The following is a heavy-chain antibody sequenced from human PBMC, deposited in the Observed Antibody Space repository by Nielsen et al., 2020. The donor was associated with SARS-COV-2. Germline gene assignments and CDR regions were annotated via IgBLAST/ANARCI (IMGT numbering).Heavy chain of an antibody. J-gene: IGHJ4*02. V-gene: IGHV3-30-3*01. CDR2: ISYDGSND. CDR1: GFTFSPYA. D-gene: IGHD3-10*01. CDR3: ARGAGRYWEATYFDY. Sequence: GGSLRLSCAVSGFTFSPYAMHWVRQAPGKGLDWVAVISYDGSNDFYADSVKGRFTISRDNSKNTLYLQMTSLGAEDTAICYCARGAGRYWEATYFDYWGQGTLVTVSS.